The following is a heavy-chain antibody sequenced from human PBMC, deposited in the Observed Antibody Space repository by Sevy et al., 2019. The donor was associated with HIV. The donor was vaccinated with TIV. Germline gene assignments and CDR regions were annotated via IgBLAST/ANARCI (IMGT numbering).Heavy chain of an antibody. CDR1: GITFSTSG. CDR3: AKDALVLDY. Sequence: GGSPRLSCVVSGITFSTSGIHWVRQAPGKGLEWGAVISYHGRDKFYADSVKGRFTISRDNSKNTLYLQMSSLRDEDSAVYYCAKDALVLDYWGQGTQVTVSS. D-gene: IGHD2-8*02. J-gene: IGHJ4*02. CDR2: ISYHGRDK. V-gene: IGHV3-30*18.